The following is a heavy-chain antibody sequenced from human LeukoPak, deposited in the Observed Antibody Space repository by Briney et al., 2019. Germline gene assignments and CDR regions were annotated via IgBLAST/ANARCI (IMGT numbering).Heavy chain of an antibody. D-gene: IGHD4-11*01. CDR2: IYHSGST. Sequence: SETLSLTCTVSGGSISSSSFYWGWIRQSPGKGLEWIGSIYHSGSTYYNPSLKSRVTISVDTSKNQFSLKLSSVTAADTAVYYCARRYYSNSFDYWGQGTLVTVSS. CDR1: GGSISSSSFY. J-gene: IGHJ4*02. V-gene: IGHV4-39*07. CDR3: ARRYYSNSFDY.